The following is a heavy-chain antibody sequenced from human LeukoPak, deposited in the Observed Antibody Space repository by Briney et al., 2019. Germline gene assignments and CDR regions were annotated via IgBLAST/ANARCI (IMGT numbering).Heavy chain of an antibody. CDR1: GYTFTGYY. CDR2: IIPIFGTA. J-gene: IGHJ4*02. D-gene: IGHD1-7*01. Sequence: ASVKVSCKASGYTFTGYYMHWVRQAPGQGLEWMGGIIPIFGTANYAQKFQGRVTITADKSTSTAYMELSSLRSEDTAVYYCARVSITGTTDYWGQGTLVTVSS. V-gene: IGHV1-69*06. CDR3: ARVSITGTTDY.